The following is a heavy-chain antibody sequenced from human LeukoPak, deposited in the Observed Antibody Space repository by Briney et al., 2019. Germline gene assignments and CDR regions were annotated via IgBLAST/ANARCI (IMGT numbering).Heavy chain of an antibody. CDR3: ARDLPCSSSWESIDY. V-gene: IGHV1-2*02. CDR2: INPDSGGT. CDR1: GYIFIDEY. Sequence: ASVKVSCKASGYIFIDEYIYWVRQTPGHGLEWMGWINPDSGGTNYAQKFQGRVTMTRDTSISTAFMELRTLRFDDTAMYYCARDLPCSSSWESIDYWGQGTLVTVSS. D-gene: IGHD6-13*01. J-gene: IGHJ4*02.